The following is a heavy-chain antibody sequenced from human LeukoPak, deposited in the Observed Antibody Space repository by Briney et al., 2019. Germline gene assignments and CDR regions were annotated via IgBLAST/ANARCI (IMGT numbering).Heavy chain of an antibody. J-gene: IGHJ4*02. CDR3: ARVRVGSDY. Sequence: GGSLRLSCAASGFTFSTYGMHWVRQAPGKGLEWVAVISYDGKIQYYADSVKGRFTISRDNSKNTVYLQMNSLRAEDTAVYYCARVRVGSDYWGQGTLVTVSS. CDR1: GFTFSTYG. V-gene: IGHV3-30*03. CDR2: ISYDGKIQ.